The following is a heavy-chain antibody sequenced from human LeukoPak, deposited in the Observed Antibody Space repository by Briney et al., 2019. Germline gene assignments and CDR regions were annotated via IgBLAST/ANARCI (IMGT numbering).Heavy chain of an antibody. V-gene: IGHV3-30*02. CDR2: IRYDGSNK. CDR3: AKDSARGALPMYYFDY. CDR1: GFTFSSYG. D-gene: IGHD4-17*01. J-gene: IGHJ4*02. Sequence: GGSLRLSCAASGFTFSSYGMHWVRQAPGKGLEWVAFIRYDGSNKYYADSVKGRFTISRDNSKNTLYLQMNSLRAEDTAVYYCAKDSARGALPMYYFDYWGQGALVTVSS.